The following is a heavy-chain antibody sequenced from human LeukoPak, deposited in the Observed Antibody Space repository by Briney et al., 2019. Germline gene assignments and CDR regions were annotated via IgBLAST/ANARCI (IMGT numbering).Heavy chain of an antibody. J-gene: IGHJ3*02. V-gene: IGHV4-59*12. CDR1: GGSISGYY. CDR2: MSYSGTT. CDR3: ARAYDPIAVAKNDAFDI. Sequence: SETLSLTCTVSGGSISGYYWSWIRQPPGKGLEWIGYMSYSGTTTYNPSLKSRVTISVDTAKNQFSLKLSSVTAADTAVYYCARAYDPIAVAKNDAFDIWGQGTMVTVSS. D-gene: IGHD6-19*01.